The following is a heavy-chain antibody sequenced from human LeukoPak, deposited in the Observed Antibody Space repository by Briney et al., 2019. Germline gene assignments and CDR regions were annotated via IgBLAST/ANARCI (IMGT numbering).Heavy chain of an antibody. CDR3: ARDLKGIES. Sequence: PGGSLRLSCAASGFNFRSFEMNWVRQAPGKGLEWVSYISSSGSTIYYTDSVKGRFTISRDNAKKSLYMQMNSLRADDTAVYYCARDLKGIESWGQGTLVSVSS. CDR2: ISSSGSTI. V-gene: IGHV3-48*03. J-gene: IGHJ1*01. D-gene: IGHD5-24*01. CDR1: GFNFRSFE.